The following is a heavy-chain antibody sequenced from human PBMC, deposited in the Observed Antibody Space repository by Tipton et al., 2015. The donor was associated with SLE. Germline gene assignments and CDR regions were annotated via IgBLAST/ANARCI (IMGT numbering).Heavy chain of an antibody. CDR1: GFTFSSHW. CDR3: AREGTLAAEKHVQD. D-gene: IGHD3-3*02. J-gene: IGHJ1*01. Sequence: GSLRLSCAASGFTFSSHWMHWVRQVPGKGLEWVARIKSDASRIKYADFVKGRFTISRDNAKNTLFLQMNSLRAEDTAVYYCAREGTLAAEKHVQDWGQGTLVTVSS. CDR2: IKSDASRI. V-gene: IGHV3-74*03.